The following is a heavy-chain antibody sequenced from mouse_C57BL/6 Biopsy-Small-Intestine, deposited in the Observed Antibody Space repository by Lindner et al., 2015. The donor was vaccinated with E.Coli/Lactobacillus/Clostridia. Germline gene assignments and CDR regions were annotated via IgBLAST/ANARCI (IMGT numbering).Heavy chain of an antibody. V-gene: IGHV1-18*01. Sequence: VQLQESGPELVKPGASVKIPCKASGYTFTDYNMDWVKQSYGKSLEWIGDINPNNGGTIYNQKFKAKATLTVDKSSSTAYMQLKSLTSEDSAVYYCARHGYAMDYWGQGTSVTVSS. CDR2: INPNNGGT. CDR3: ARHGYAMDY. CDR1: GYTFTDYN. J-gene: IGHJ4*01. D-gene: IGHD1-1*01.